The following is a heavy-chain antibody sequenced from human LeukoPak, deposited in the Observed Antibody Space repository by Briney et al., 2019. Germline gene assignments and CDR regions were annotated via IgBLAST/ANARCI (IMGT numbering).Heavy chain of an antibody. J-gene: IGHJ4*02. V-gene: IGHV1-18*01. CDR2: ISTYNGNP. CDR1: GYTFINLD. D-gene: IGHD3-3*01. Sequence: GASVKVSCKASGYTFINLDITWVRQAPGQGLEWMGWISTYNGNPNYAQKFQGRVTMTTDTSTSTAYMELRSLRSDDTAVYYCARGRLRFLEWSTSEYFFDYWGQGTLVTVSS. CDR3: ARGRLRFLEWSTSEYFFDY.